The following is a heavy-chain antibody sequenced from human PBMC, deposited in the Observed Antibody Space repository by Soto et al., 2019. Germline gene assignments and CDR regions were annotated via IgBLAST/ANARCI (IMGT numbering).Heavy chain of an antibody. V-gene: IGHV3-23*01. CDR2: ISGSGGAT. J-gene: IGHJ4*02. Sequence: GGSLRLSCATSGFTFSGYAMNWVRQAPGKGLERVSAISGSGGATYYADSVKGRFTISRDNSKNTLYLQMNSLRAEDTAIYYCAKDKGDELFLGYYDYWGQGALVTVSS. CDR1: GFTFSGYA. CDR3: AKDKGDELFLGYYDY. D-gene: IGHD1-7*01.